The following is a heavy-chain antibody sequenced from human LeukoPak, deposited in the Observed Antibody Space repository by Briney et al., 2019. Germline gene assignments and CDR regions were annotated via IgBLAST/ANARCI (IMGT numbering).Heavy chain of an antibody. CDR2: IYSGGST. J-gene: IGHJ2*01. D-gene: IGHD3-22*01. Sequence: GGSLSLSCAASGFTVSSNYMSWARQAPGKGLEWVSVIYSGGSTYYADSVKGRFTISRDNSKNTLYLQMNSLRAEDTAVYYCARDAPPSYYYDSSGNAWYFDIWGRRTLVTVSS. V-gene: IGHV3-66*01. CDR3: ARDAPPSYYYDSSGNAWYFDI. CDR1: GFTVSSNY.